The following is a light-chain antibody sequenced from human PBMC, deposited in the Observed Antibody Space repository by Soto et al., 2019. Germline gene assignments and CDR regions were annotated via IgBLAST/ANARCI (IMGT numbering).Light chain of an antibody. CDR1: QTINSY. CDR2: DAS. Sequence: EIVLTQSPATLSLSPGERATLSYRASQTINSYLARYQQKPGQAPRLLIYDASNRATGIPARFSGSGSGTDFTLTISSLEPEDFAVYYCQQRNNWPMYTFGQGTRLEIK. J-gene: IGKJ2*01. V-gene: IGKV3-11*01. CDR3: QQRNNWPMYT.